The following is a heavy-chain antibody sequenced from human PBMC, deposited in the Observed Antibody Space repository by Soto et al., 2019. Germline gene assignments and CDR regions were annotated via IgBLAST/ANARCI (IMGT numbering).Heavy chain of an antibody. J-gene: IGHJ4*02. Sequence: GGSLRLSCAASGFTFSSYGMHWVRQAPGKGLEWVAVISYDGSNKYYADSVKGRFTISRDNSKNTLYLQMNSLRAEDTAVYYCAKSPYDFWSGYPTYWGQGTLVTVSS. D-gene: IGHD3-3*01. V-gene: IGHV3-30*18. CDR3: AKSPYDFWSGYPTY. CDR1: GFTFSSYG. CDR2: ISYDGSNK.